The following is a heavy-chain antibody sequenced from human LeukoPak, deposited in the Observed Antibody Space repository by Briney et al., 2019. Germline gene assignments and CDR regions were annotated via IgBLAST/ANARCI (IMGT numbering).Heavy chain of an antibody. CDR1: GGSISSGDYY. Sequence: SETLSLTCTVSGGSISSGDYYWSWIRQPPGKGLEWIGYIYYTGSTYYNPSLKSRVTISVDTSKNQFSLKLSSVTAADTAVYYCAGVIVQSGYYPFDYWGQGTLVTVS. CDR2: IYYTGST. CDR3: AGVIVQSGYYPFDY. V-gene: IGHV4-30-4*01. D-gene: IGHD3-9*01. J-gene: IGHJ4*02.